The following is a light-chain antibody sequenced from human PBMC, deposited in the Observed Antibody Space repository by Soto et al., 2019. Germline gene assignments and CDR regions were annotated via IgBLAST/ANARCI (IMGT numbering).Light chain of an antibody. CDR3: CSSNGSSPYV. CDR1: SSDVGTYDL. Sequence: QSALTQPASLSGSPGQSITISCTGTSSDVGTYDLVSWYQHHPGKAPKLMIYDVTKRPSGISNRYSGSKSGNTASLTISGLQAEDEADYYCCSSNGSSPYVFGSGTKLTVL. CDR2: DVT. V-gene: IGLV2-23*02. J-gene: IGLJ1*01.